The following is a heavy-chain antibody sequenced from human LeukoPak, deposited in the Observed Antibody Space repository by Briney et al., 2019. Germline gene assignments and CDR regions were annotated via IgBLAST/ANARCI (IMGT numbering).Heavy chain of an antibody. CDR2: IYYRGST. V-gene: IGHV4-39*01. Sequence: PSETLSFTCTVSGGSISSSNYYWGWIRQPPGKGLEWIGSIYYRGSTYYNPSLKSRITISVDTSKNQFSLRLSSVTAADTAVYYCARLWGDGYKLDYWGRRSLVTVSS. CDR3: ARLWGDGYKLDY. J-gene: IGHJ4*02. CDR1: GGSISSSNYY. D-gene: IGHD5-24*01.